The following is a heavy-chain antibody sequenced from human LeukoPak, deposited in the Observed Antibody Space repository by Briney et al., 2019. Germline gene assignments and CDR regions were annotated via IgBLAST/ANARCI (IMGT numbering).Heavy chain of an antibody. CDR3: VRGGESTWS. CDR1: GFTFSSYW. D-gene: IGHD2-15*01. V-gene: IGHV3-74*01. Sequence: PAGGSLRLSCAASGFTFSSYWMHWVRQAPGKGPVWVSRINNDGSGTTYADSVKDRFTISRDDAKNTLYLQMNSLRAEDTAVYYCVRGGESTWSWGQGTLVTVSS. CDR2: INNDGSGT. J-gene: IGHJ5*02.